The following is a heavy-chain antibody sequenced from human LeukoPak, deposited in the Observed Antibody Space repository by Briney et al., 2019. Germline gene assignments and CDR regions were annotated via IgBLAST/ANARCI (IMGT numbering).Heavy chain of an antibody. D-gene: IGHD4-17*01. J-gene: IGHJ4*02. V-gene: IGHV4-59*06. CDR3: ARGEDTVTTSYFDY. CDR2: IYYSGST. Sequence: SSETLSLTCTVSGGSISSYYWSWIRQHPGKGLEWIGYIYYSGSTYYNPSLKSRVTISVDTSKNQFSLKLSSVTAADTAVYYCARGEDTVTTSYFDYWGQGTLVTVSS. CDR1: GGSISSYY.